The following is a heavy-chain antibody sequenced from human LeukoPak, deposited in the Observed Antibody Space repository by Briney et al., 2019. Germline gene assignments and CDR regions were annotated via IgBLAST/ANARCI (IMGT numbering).Heavy chain of an antibody. D-gene: IGHD2-2*01. V-gene: IGHV3-30*02. Sequence: PGGSLRLSCAASGFTFSNYGMHWVRQAPGKGLEWVTFIRYDESNKYYADSVKGRFTISRDNSKNTLYLQMNSLRAEDTAVYYCAKGQDIVLLPPTTFDYWGQGTLVTVSS. J-gene: IGHJ4*02. CDR2: IRYDESNK. CDR3: AKGQDIVLLPPTTFDY. CDR1: GFTFSNYG.